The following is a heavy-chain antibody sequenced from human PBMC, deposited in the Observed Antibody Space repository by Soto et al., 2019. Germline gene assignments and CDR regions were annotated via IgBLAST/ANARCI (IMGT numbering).Heavy chain of an antibody. Sequence: PGGSLRLSCAASGFPFINFAMSWARQAPGKALEWVASLDTSGDITFYASSVKGRLFISRDNSRKTLFLQMSSLRADDSAVYYCAKASRAYESSGVFFDSWGQGTRVTVSS. D-gene: IGHD2-8*01. CDR1: GFPFINFA. CDR3: AKASRAYESSGVFFDS. J-gene: IGHJ4*02. V-gene: IGHV3-23*01. CDR2: LDTSGDIT.